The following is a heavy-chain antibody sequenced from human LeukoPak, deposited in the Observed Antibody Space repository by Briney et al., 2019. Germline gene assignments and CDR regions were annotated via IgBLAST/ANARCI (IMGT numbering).Heavy chain of an antibody. CDR2: INWNGGST. V-gene: IGHV3-20*01. J-gene: IGHJ3*02. CDR1: GFTFDDYG. CDR3: ARASQANYYGSGSYPDAFDI. D-gene: IGHD3-10*01. Sequence: GGSLRLSCAASGFTFDDYGMSWVRQAPGKGLEWVSGINWNGGSTGYADSVKGRFTISRYNAKNSLYLQMNSLRAEDTALYHCARASQANYYGSGSYPDAFDIWGQGTMVTVSS.